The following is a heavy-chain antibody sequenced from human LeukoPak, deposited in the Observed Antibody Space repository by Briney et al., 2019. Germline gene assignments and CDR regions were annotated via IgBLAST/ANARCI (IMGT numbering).Heavy chain of an antibody. CDR2: IIPIFGTA. Sequence: SVKVSCKASGGTFSSYAISWVRQAPGQGLEWMGRIIPIFGTANYAQKFQGRVTITTDESTSTAYMELSSLRSEDTAVYYCARDSGTYYYGSGSYAALDYWGQGTLVAVSS. J-gene: IGHJ4*02. CDR1: GGTFSSYA. D-gene: IGHD3-10*01. V-gene: IGHV1-69*05. CDR3: ARDSGTYYYGSGSYAALDY.